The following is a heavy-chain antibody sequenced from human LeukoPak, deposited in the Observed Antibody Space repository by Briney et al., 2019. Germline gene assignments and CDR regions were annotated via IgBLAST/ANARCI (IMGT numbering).Heavy chain of an antibody. CDR3: ARTGWGLRPWKIYTYYFDY. J-gene: IGHJ4*02. CDR2: INHSGST. CDR1: GGAFSGYY. V-gene: IGHV4-34*01. D-gene: IGHD2-21*02. Sequence: SETLSLTCAVYGGAFSGYYWSWIRQPPGKGLEWIGEINHSGSTNYNPSLRSRVTISVDTSKYQFSLKLSSVTAADTAVYYCARTGWGLRPWKIYTYYFDYWGQGTLVTVSS.